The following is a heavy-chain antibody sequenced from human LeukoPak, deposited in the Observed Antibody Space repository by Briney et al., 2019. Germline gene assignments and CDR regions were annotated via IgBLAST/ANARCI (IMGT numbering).Heavy chain of an antibody. J-gene: IGHJ4*02. CDR1: GGSISSGCYY. Sequence: SETLSLTCTVSGGSISSGCYYWSWLRQPAGKGLEWIGRIYTSGSTNYNPSLKSRVTISVDTSKYQFSLKLSSVTAADTAVYYCARVRATPSPAYFDYWGQGTLVTVSS. CDR3: ARVRATPSPAYFDY. V-gene: IGHV4-61*02. CDR2: IYTSGST. D-gene: IGHD5-12*01.